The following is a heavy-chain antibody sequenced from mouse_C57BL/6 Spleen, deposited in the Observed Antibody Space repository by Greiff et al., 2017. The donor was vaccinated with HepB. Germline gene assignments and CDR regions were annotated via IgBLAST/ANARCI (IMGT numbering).Heavy chain of an antibody. CDR1: GYTFTDYE. CDR2: IDPETGGT. CDR3: TRAYDYDVGYAMDY. V-gene: IGHV1-15*01. Sequence: QVQLKESGAELVRPGASVTLSCKASGYTFTDYEMHWVKQTPVHGLEWIGAIDPETGGTAYNPKFKGKAILTADNSSSTAYMELRSLTSEDSAVYYCTRAYDYDVGYAMDYWGQGTSVTVSS. J-gene: IGHJ4*01. D-gene: IGHD2-4*01.